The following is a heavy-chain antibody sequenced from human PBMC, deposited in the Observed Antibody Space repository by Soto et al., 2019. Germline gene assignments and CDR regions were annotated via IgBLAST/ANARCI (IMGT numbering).Heavy chain of an antibody. CDR1: GYSVSINSAT. CDR3: AKLTGSGGK. J-gene: IGHJ4*02. V-gene: IGHV6-1*01. CDR2: TYYRSKWSN. D-gene: IGHD3-9*01. Sequence: SQTLSPTCAISGYSVSINSATWDWIRQSPSRGLEWLGRTYYRSKWSNDYALSVKSRITITPDTSKNQFSLQLSSVTPEDTAVYYCAKLTGSGGKWGQGTLVTVSS.